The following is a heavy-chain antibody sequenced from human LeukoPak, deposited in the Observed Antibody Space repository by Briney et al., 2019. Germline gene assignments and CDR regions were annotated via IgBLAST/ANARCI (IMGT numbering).Heavy chain of an antibody. CDR1: EYTFTDYY. Sequence: GESLKISCKASEYTFTDYYIHWVRQAPGQGLEWMGWINPNTGATNSAQKFQGRVTITRNTSISTAYMELSSLRSEDTAVYYCARAIKHYYDSSGYQVDYWGQGTLVTVSS. CDR2: INPNTGAT. J-gene: IGHJ4*02. D-gene: IGHD3-22*01. CDR3: ARAIKHYYDSSGYQVDY. V-gene: IGHV1-2*02.